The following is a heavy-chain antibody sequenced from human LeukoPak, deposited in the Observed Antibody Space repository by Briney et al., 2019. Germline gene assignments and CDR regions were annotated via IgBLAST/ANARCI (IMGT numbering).Heavy chain of an antibody. Sequence: ASVKVSCKASGYTFTSYGISWVRQAPGQGLEWMGWISAYNGNTNYAQKLQGRVTMTTDTSTSTAHMELRSLRSDDTAVYYCARDAYYYGSGTAQEDYWGQGTLVTVSS. CDR3: ARDAYYYGSGTAQEDY. V-gene: IGHV1-18*01. J-gene: IGHJ4*02. D-gene: IGHD3-10*01. CDR2: ISAYNGNT. CDR1: GYTFTSYG.